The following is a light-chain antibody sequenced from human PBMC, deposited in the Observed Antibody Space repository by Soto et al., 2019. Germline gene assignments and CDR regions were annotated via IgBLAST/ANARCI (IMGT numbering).Light chain of an antibody. CDR2: GAS. V-gene: IGKV3-15*01. Sequence: EIVMTQSPATLAVSPGERAALSCTASQSVSSNFAWYQQKPGQAPRLLIYGASSRATGTPARFSGSGSGTEFTLTISSLQSEDFAVYYCQQYNSWPYTFGLGTKLEMK. CDR3: QQYNSWPYT. CDR1: QSVSSN. J-gene: IGKJ2*01.